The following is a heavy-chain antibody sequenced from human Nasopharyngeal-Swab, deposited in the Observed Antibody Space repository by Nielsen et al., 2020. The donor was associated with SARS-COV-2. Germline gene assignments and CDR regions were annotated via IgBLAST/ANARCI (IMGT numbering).Heavy chain of an antibody. CDR1: GGTFISYA. J-gene: IGHJ4*02. CDR2: IIPIFGTA. V-gene: IGHV1-69*13. CDR3: ARHYDSSGYYNYFDY. D-gene: IGHD3-22*01. Sequence: SVQVSCKASGGTFISYAISWVRQAPGQGLEWMGGIIPIFGTANYAQKFQGRVTITADESTSTAYMELSSLRSEDTAVYYCARHYDSSGYYNYFDYWGQGTLVTVSS.